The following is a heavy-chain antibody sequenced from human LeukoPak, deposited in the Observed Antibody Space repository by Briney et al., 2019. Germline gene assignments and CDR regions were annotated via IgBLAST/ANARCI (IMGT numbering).Heavy chain of an antibody. J-gene: IGHJ3*02. CDR1: GYTLTELS. Sequence: ASVKVSCKVSGYTLTELSMHWVRQAPGKGLEWMGGFDPEEGETIYAQKFQGRVTMTEDTSTDTAYMELSSLRSEDTAVYFCATDYYGSGSYSPQAFDIWGQGTMVAVSS. CDR2: FDPEEGET. CDR3: ATDYYGSGSYSPQAFDI. D-gene: IGHD3-10*01. V-gene: IGHV1-24*01.